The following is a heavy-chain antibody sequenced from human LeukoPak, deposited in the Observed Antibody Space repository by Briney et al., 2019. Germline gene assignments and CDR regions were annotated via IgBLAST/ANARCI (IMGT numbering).Heavy chain of an antibody. Sequence: PGGSLRLSCAASGFTFSSYGMHWVRQAPGKGLEWVAVISYDGSNKYYADSVKGRFTISRDNSKNTLYLQTNSLRAEDTAVYYCAKDPTTVTSYFDYWGQGTLVTVSS. V-gene: IGHV3-30*18. CDR3: AKDPTTVTSYFDY. D-gene: IGHD4-17*01. CDR2: ISYDGSNK. J-gene: IGHJ4*02. CDR1: GFTFSSYG.